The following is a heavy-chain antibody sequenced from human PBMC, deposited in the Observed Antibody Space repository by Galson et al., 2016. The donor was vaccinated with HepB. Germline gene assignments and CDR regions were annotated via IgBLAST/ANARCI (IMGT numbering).Heavy chain of an antibody. CDR2: IWSDGSNK. D-gene: IGHD6-19*01. CDR1: GFAFSSHG. Sequence: SLRLSCAASGFAFSSHGLYWVRQAPGKGLEWVSVIWSDGSNKYYADSVKGRFTISRDNSKNTLYLKMNSLRAEDTAVYYCAREGHYSAWFAIDYWGQGTLVTVSS. V-gene: IGHV3-33*01. J-gene: IGHJ4*02. CDR3: AREGHYSAWFAIDY.